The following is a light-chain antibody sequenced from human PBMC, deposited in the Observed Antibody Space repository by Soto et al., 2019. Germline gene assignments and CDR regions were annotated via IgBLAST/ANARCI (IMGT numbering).Light chain of an antibody. CDR3: LQYNNYSPWT. J-gene: IGKJ1*01. Sequence: DIQMTQSPSTLSASVGDRVTITCRASQSINNYLAWYQQKPGKTPKVLIYKASSLESGVPSRFSGSGSGTEFTLTIGSLQPDDFATYFCLQYNNYSPWTFGQGTKVEIK. CDR1: QSINNY. CDR2: KAS. V-gene: IGKV1-5*03.